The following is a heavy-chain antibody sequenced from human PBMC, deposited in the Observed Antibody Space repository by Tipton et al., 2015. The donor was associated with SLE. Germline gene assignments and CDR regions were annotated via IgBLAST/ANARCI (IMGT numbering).Heavy chain of an antibody. CDR1: GRSFIGSY. CDR2: IDHSGVT. J-gene: IGHJ2*01. D-gene: IGHD6-13*01. CDR3: ARAEFSSNWYMYWDFDL. Sequence: TLSLTCAVYGRSFIGSYWTWIRQPPGKGLEWIGDIDHSGVTHYNPSLKSRVTISRDTSGNHFSLNLNSVTAADTAVYYCARAEFSSNWYMYWDFDLWGRGTLVTVSS. V-gene: IGHV4-34*01.